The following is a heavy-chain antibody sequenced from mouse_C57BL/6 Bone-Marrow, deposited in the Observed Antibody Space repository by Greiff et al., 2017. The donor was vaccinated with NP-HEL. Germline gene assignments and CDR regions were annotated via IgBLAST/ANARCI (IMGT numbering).Heavy chain of an antibody. CDR2: IHPNSGST. J-gene: IGHJ2*01. Sequence: QVQLQQPGAELVKPGASVKLSCKASGYTFTSYWMHWVKQRPGQGLEWIGMIHPNSGSTNYNQKFKGKAILTADKSSSTAYMELRSLTSEDSAVYYCTRFGYYDYDDGYYFDYWGQGTTLTVSS. D-gene: IGHD2-4*01. CDR3: TRFGYYDYDDGYYFDY. V-gene: IGHV1-64*01. CDR1: GYTFTSYW.